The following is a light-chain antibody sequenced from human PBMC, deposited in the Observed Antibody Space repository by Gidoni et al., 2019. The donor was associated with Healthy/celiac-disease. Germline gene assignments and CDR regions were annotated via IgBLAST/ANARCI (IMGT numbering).Light chain of an antibody. CDR2: DVS. Sequence: QSALTQPASVSGSPGRSITISCNGTSSDVGGYTYVSWYQQHPGKAPKLMFYDVSNRPSGVSNLFSGSKSGNTASLTISGLQAEDESDYYCSSYTSSKGVVFGGGTKLTVL. V-gene: IGLV2-14*03. CDR1: SSDVGGYTY. CDR3: SSYTSSKGVV. J-gene: IGLJ2*01.